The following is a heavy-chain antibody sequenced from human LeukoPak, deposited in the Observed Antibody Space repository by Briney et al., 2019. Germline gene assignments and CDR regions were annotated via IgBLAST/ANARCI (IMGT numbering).Heavy chain of an antibody. V-gene: IGHV4-39*01. CDR1: GGSISSSSYY. Sequence: SETRSLTCTVSGGSISSSSYYWGWIRQPPGKGLEWIGSIYYSGNTYYNPSLKSRVTISVDTSKDQFSLKLSSVTAADTAVFYCARQRAPHYYGSSGYYEAWFDPWGQGTLVTVSS. D-gene: IGHD3-22*01. CDR3: ARQRAPHYYGSSGYYEAWFDP. CDR2: IYYSGNT. J-gene: IGHJ5*02.